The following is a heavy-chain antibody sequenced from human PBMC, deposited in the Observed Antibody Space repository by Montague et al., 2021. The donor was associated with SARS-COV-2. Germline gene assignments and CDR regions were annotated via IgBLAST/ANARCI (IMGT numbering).Heavy chain of an antibody. Sequence: SETLSLTCTVSGGSISTSYYWGWIRQPPGKGLEWIGSIYYSGSTYYNPSLKSRVTISVDTSKNQFSLQLSSVTAADTAVYYCARDATVTTFYYGMDVWGQGTTVTVSS. D-gene: IGHD4-17*01. CDR2: IYYSGST. CDR1: GGSISTSYY. J-gene: IGHJ6*02. CDR3: ARDATVTTFYYGMDV. V-gene: IGHV4-39*07.